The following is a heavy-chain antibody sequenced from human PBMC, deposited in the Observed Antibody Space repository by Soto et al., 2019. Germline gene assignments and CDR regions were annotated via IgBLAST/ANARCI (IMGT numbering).Heavy chain of an antibody. Sequence: GGSLRLSCAASGFTFSSYGMHWVRQAPGKGLEWVAVIWYDGSNKYYADSVKGRFTISSDNSKNTLYLQMNSLRAEDTAVYYCARDPARGIVVVPAAQTGGWFDPWGQGTLVTVSS. CDR3: ARDPARGIVVVPAAQTGGWFDP. CDR2: IWYDGSNK. D-gene: IGHD2-2*01. V-gene: IGHV3-33*01. J-gene: IGHJ5*02. CDR1: GFTFSSYG.